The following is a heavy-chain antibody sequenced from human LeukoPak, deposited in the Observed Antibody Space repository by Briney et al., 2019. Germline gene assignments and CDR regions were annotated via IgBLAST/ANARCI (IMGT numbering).Heavy chain of an antibody. Sequence: GGSLRLSCEASGFSFPYGMSWVRQAPGKGLEWVSGITNSGENTYYADSVKGRFTISRDNSKNTLYLQMNSLRAEDTAVYYCAKARYCSGGSCFPQLTPDYWGQGTLVTVSS. CDR2: ITNSGENT. V-gene: IGHV3-23*01. D-gene: IGHD2-15*01. J-gene: IGHJ4*02. CDR1: GFSFPYG. CDR3: AKARYCSGGSCFPQLTPDY.